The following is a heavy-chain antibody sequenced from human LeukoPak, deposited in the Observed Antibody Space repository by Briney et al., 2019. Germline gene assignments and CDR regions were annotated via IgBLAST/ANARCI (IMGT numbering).Heavy chain of an antibody. Sequence: PGGSLRLSCAASGFTFSSHWMSWVRQAPGKGLEWVANIKQDGSEKYYVDSVKGRFTISRDNAKNSLYLQMNSLRAEDTAVYYCARGERLWSGYLYYWFDPWGQGTLVTVSS. J-gene: IGHJ5*02. CDR1: GFTFSSHW. V-gene: IGHV3-7*01. CDR3: ARGERLWSGYLYYWFDP. CDR2: IKQDGSEK. D-gene: IGHD3-3*01.